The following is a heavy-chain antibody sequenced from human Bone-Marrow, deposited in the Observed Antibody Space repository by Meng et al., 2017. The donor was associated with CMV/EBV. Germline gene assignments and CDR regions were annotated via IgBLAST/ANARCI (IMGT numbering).Heavy chain of an antibody. CDR1: VCTFNSYA. J-gene: IGHJ3*02. V-gene: IGHV1-69*10. D-gene: IGHD4-23*01. CDR3: ARGHFWYGGNSYAFDI. Sequence: VNASCKVTVCTFNSYAISWVRQAPGQGLEWMGGIIPILGIANYAQKFQGRVTITADKSTSTAYMELSSLRSEDTAVYYCARGHFWYGGNSYAFDIWGQGTMVTVSS. CDR2: IIPILGIA.